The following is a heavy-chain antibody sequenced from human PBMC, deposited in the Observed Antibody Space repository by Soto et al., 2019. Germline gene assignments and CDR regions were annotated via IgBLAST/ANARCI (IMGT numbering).Heavy chain of an antibody. CDR1: GGSISSGGYS. Sequence: PSETLSLTCAVSGGSISSGGYSWSWIRQPPGKGLEWIGYIYHSGSTYYNPSLKSRVTISVDTSKNQFSLKLSSVTAADTAVYYCARDHVDTAMVRGLGTYYYYYGMDVWGQGTTVTVSS. CDR2: IYHSGST. D-gene: IGHD5-18*01. CDR3: ARDHVDTAMVRGLGTYYYYYGMDV. J-gene: IGHJ6*02. V-gene: IGHV4-30-2*05.